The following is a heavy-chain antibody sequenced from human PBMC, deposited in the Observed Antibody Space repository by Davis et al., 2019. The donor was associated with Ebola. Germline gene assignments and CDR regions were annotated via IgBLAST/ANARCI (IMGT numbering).Heavy chain of an antibody. D-gene: IGHD4-17*01. V-gene: IGHV3-66*01. Sequence: GESLKISCAASGFTVSSNYMTWVRQAPGKGLEWVSVIYSGGTTYYTDSVKGRLTISRDNSKNTLYLQMNSLRAEDTAVYYCAGVETTVTGFHPFDIWGQGTMVTVSS. CDR3: AGVETTVTGFHPFDI. CDR1: GFTVSSNY. CDR2: IYSGGTT. J-gene: IGHJ3*02.